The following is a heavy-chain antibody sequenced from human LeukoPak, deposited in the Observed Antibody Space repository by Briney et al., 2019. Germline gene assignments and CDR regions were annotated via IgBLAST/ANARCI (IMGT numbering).Heavy chain of an antibody. V-gene: IGHV5-51*01. CDR2: IYPGDSDT. CDR1: GYSFTSYW. Sequence: AGESLKISCKGSGYSFTSYWTGWVRQMPGKGLEWMGIIYPGDSDTRYSPSFQGQVTISADKSISTAYLQWSSLKASDTAMYYCARRRYDSSGYYSYFDYWGQGTLVTVSS. CDR3: ARRRYDSSGYYSYFDY. J-gene: IGHJ4*02. D-gene: IGHD3-22*01.